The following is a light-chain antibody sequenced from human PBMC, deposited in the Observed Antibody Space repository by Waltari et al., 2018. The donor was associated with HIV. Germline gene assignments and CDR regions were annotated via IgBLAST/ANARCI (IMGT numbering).Light chain of an antibody. J-gene: IGKJ2*01. CDR1: QDISVD. CDR3: LQQYTYPRT. V-gene: IGKV1-17*01. Sequence: DIQMTQTLFSLSASVGDRVTITCRASQDISVDLGWYQQKPGKAPKRLIYGASNLESGVPSRFSGSRSGTEFTLTINGLQPEDVATYYCLQQYTYPRTFGQGTKLDIK. CDR2: GAS.